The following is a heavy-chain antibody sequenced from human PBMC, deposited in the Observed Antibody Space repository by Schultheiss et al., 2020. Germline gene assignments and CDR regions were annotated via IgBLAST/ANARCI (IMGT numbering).Heavy chain of an antibody. V-gene: IGHV1-69*01. CDR2: IIPIFGTA. CDR3: ARGVPDCSSTSCQPIYYYYYYMDV. Sequence: SVKVSGKASGGTFSSYAISWVRQAPGQGLEWMGGIIPIFGTANYAQKFQGRVTITADESTSTAYMELSSLRSEDTAVYYCARGVPDCSSTSCQPIYYYYYYMDVWGKGTTVTVSS. CDR1: GGTFSSYA. D-gene: IGHD2-2*01. J-gene: IGHJ6*03.